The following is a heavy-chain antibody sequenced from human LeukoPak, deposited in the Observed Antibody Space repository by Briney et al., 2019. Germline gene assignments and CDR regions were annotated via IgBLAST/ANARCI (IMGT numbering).Heavy chain of an antibody. V-gene: IGHV4-34*01. Sequence: SETLSLTCAVYGGSFSGYYWSWIRQPPGKGLEWIGEINHSGSTNYNPSLKSRVTISVDTSKNQFSLKLSSVTAADTAVYYCARTVYYDFWSGYDQSDYRGQGTLVTVSS. J-gene: IGHJ4*02. CDR1: GGSFSGYY. CDR3: ARTVYYDFWSGYDQSDY. D-gene: IGHD3-3*01. CDR2: INHSGST.